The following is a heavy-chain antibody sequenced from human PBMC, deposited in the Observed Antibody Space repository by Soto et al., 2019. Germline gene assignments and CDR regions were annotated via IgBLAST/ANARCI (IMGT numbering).Heavy chain of an antibody. V-gene: IGHV3-74*01. J-gene: IGHJ6*02. D-gene: IGHD2-2*01. CDR3: AKSGQSSWVNMDV. CDR1: AFTFKNHW. CDR2: INGDGSFT. Sequence: PGGSLRLSCAASAFTFKNHWMHWVRQVPGKGPVWVSRINGDGSFTSYADAVKGRFTISRDNAKNTLSLQMNSLRAEDTAVYYCAKSGQSSWVNMDVWGQGTTVTVSS.